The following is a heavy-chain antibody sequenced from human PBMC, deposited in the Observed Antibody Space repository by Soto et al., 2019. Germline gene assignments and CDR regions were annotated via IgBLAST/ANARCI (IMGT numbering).Heavy chain of an antibody. V-gene: IGHV3-11*01. CDR2: ISSRGGIK. CDR1: GITFGDYY. CDR3: ARDLHEQMSFDW. J-gene: IGHJ4*02. Sequence: QVQLVESGGGLVKPGGSLRLSCVASGITFGDYYMTWVRQAPGKGLEWLSYISSRGGIKYYADSVKGRFTIYRDNGKNSLYLQMNSLRVDDTAVYYCARDLHEQMSFDWWGQGTLVTVSS.